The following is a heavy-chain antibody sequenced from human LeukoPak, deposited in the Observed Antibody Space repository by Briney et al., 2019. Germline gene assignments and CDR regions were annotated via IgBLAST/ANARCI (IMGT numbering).Heavy chain of an antibody. Sequence: PGGSLRLSCAASGFTFSSYAMHWVRQAPGKGLEWVAVISYDGSNKYYADSVKGRFTISRDYSRNTLYLQMDSLRSDGTGIYYCARDGVTRRYNTYYYMDVWGKGTTVTVSS. J-gene: IGHJ6*03. D-gene: IGHD1-1*01. CDR3: ARDGVTRRYNTYYYMDV. CDR2: ISYDGSNK. V-gene: IGHV3-30*04. CDR1: GFTFSSYA.